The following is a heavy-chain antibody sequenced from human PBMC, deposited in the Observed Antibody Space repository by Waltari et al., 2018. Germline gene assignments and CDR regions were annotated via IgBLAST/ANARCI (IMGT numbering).Heavy chain of an antibody. Sequence: QVQLVQSGAEVKKPGSSVKVSCTVSGVTFSRYAVRRVRQAPGQGLEWMGGIIPIFGTANYAQKFQGRVTITADESTSTAYMELSSLRSEDTAVYYCARDEGSEPHLRGFDYWGQGTLVTVSS. J-gene: IGHJ4*02. CDR1: GVTFSRYA. CDR2: IIPIFGTA. V-gene: IGHV1-69*12. CDR3: ARDEGSEPHLRGFDY.